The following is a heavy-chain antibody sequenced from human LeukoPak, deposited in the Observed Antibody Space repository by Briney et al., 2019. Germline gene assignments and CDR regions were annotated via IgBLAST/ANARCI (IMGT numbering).Heavy chain of an antibody. Sequence: SETLSLTCTVSGGSISNYYWNCIRQPPGKGLEWIGYIYYSGITNYNPSLKSRVTISVDTSKNQFSLKLSSVTAADTAVYYCARGYSSSWYEHFDYWGQGTLVTVSS. CDR3: ARGYSSSWYEHFDY. CDR1: GGSISNYY. D-gene: IGHD6-13*01. J-gene: IGHJ4*02. CDR2: IYYSGIT. V-gene: IGHV4-59*08.